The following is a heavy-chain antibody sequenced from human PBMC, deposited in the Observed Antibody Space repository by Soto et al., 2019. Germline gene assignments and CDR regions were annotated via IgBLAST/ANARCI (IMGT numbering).Heavy chain of an antibody. J-gene: IGHJ4*02. Sequence: GVSVKVSCKTSGYTFTIYNIHWVCQAPGQRLEWMGWINVGNGNTRYSQKFQGRLTLTRDTPGNTAYMELGSLTSEDTAVYYCARGGGIVVVTAPYDHWGQGTLVTVSS. CDR3: ARGGGIVVVTAPYDH. CDR2: INVGNGNT. CDR1: GYTFTIYN. D-gene: IGHD2-21*02. V-gene: IGHV1-3*01.